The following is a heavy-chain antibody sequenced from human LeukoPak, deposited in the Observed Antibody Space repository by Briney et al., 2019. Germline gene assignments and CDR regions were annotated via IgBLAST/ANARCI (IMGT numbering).Heavy chain of an antibody. Sequence: PGGSLRLSCAASGFTVSNNYMSWVRQAPGKGLDWVSIIYRGGSTYYADSVKDRFTISRDNSKNTVYLQMNSLRAEDTAVYYCARAGGYCSSTRCYDAFDIWGQGTMVTVSS. CDR1: GFTVSNNY. CDR2: IYRGGST. D-gene: IGHD2-2*01. V-gene: IGHV3-66*01. CDR3: ARAGGYCSSTRCYDAFDI. J-gene: IGHJ3*02.